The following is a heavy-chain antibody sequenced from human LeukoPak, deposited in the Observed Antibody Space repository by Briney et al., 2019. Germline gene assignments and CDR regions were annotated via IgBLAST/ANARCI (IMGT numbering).Heavy chain of an antibody. V-gene: IGHV3-23*01. J-gene: IGHJ3*02. CDR1: GFTFSNYG. Sequence: PGGSLRLSCAASGFTFSNYGMSWVRQAPGKGLEWVSAISGSGGSTYYADSVKGRFTISRDNSKNTLYLQMNSLRAEDTAVYYCAKGDLTIFGVVITDAFDIWGQGTMVTVSS. D-gene: IGHD3-3*01. CDR2: ISGSGGST. CDR3: AKGDLTIFGVVITDAFDI.